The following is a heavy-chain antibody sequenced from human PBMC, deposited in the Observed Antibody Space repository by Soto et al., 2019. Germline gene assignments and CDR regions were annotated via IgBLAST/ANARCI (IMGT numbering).Heavy chain of an antibody. CDR3: AKPLTGRVGEDAFDI. D-gene: IGHD1-20*01. V-gene: IGHV1-18*01. J-gene: IGHJ3*02. CDR2: ISAYNGNT. Sequence: ASVKVSCKASGYTFTSYGISWVRQAPGQGLEWMGWISAYNGNTNYAQKLQGRVTMTTDTSTSTAYMELRSLRSDDTAVYYCAKPLTGRVGEDAFDIWGQWTMVAVSS. CDR1: GYTFTSYG.